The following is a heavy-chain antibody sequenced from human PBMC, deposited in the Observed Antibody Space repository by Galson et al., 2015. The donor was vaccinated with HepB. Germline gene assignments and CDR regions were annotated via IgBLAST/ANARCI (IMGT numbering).Heavy chain of an antibody. J-gene: IGHJ5*02. Sequence: SLRLSCAASGFTFSIFWMHWVRQVPGKGLVWVSRINSDGSSTNYADSVKGRFTISRDNAKNTLFLQMNNLTAEDTAVYYCLPNGFDPWGQGTLVTVSS. V-gene: IGHV3-74*01. CDR1: GFTFSIFW. CDR2: INSDGSST. CDR3: LPNGFDP.